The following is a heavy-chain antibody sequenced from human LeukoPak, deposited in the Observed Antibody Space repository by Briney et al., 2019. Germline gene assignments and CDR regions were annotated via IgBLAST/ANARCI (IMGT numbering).Heavy chain of an antibody. J-gene: IGHJ3*02. CDR3: ARNPPPNYGSGSYKEGAFDI. CDR1: GGSFSGYY. D-gene: IGHD3-10*01. Sequence: SETLSLTCAVYGGSFSGYYWSWIRQPPGKGLEWIGEINHSGSTNYNPSLKSRVTISVDTSENQFSLKLSSVTAADTAVYYCARNPPPNYGSGSYKEGAFDIWGQGTMVTVSS. CDR2: INHSGST. V-gene: IGHV4-34*01.